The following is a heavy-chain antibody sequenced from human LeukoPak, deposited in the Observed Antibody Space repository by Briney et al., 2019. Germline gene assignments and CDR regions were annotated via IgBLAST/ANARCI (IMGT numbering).Heavy chain of an antibody. CDR3: ARGRYYGVDV. V-gene: IGHV3-74*01. Sequence: GGSLRLSCAASGFTFTSYWMHWVRQAPGKGLVWVSRVNSDGSSTTYADSVKGRFTISRDNAKNTLYLQMNSLRAEDTAVYYCARGRYYGVDVWGQGTTVTVSS. CDR1: GFTFTSYW. J-gene: IGHJ6*02. CDR2: VNSDGSST.